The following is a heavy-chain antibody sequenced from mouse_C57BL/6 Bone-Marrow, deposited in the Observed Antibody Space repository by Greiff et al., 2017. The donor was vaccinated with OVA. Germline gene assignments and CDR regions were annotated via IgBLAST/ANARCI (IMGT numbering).Heavy chain of an antibody. Sequence: SVPLSFPSSFSTFTSYFMHLVKQRPGRGLEWIGRIDPNSGGTKYNEKFKSKATLTVDKPSSTAYMQLSSLTSEDSAVYYCARRGWDYWGQGTSVTVSS. J-gene: IGHJ4*01. D-gene: IGHD3-3*01. CDR1: FSTFTSYF. CDR2: IDPNSGGT. CDR3: ARRGWDY. V-gene: IGHV1-72*01.